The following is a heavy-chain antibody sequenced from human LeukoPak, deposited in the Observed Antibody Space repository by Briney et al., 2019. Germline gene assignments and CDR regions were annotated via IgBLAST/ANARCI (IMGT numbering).Heavy chain of an antibody. CDR3: ARQGRSGASYSGLDY. Sequence: SQTLSLTCAISGDSVSSNIAAWHWIRQSPSRVLEGLGRTYYRSSWYNDYTRSLRGRITVDPDTSKTQFSLQLNSVSPEDTAVYSGARQGRSGASYSGLDYWGQGTLVTVSS. D-gene: IGHD1-26*01. J-gene: IGHJ4*02. V-gene: IGHV6-1*01. CDR1: GDSVSSNIAA. CDR2: TYYRSSWYN.